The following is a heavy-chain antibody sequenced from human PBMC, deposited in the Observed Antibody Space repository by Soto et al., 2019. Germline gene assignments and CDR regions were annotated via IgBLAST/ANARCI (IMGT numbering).Heavy chain of an antibody. CDR1: GFTFSSDR. V-gene: IGHV3-7*04. Sequence: EVQLVESGGGLVQPGGSLRLSCAASGFTFSSDRMSWVRQAPGKGLEWVANIKQDGSEKYYVDSVKGRFTISRDNAKNSLYLQMNSLRAEDTAVYFCARGSSAADWGRGTLVTVSS. J-gene: IGHJ4*02. CDR3: ARGSSAAD. D-gene: IGHD6-13*01. CDR2: IKQDGSEK.